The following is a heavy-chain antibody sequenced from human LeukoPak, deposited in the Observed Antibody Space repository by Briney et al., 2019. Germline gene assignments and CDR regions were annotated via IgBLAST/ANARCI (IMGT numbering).Heavy chain of an antibody. CDR1: GYTFSNYW. V-gene: IGHV3-7*01. J-gene: IGHJ6*02. CDR3: ARDMKLELPASSAYFYRMDV. D-gene: IGHD1-7*01. CDR2: IKQDGSEK. Sequence: GGSLRLSCAASGYTFSNYWMSWVRQAPGKGLEWVANIKQDGSEKYYVDSVRGRFTISRDNAKNSLCLQMNSLRAEDTAVYYCARDMKLELPASSAYFYRMDVWGRGTTVTVSS.